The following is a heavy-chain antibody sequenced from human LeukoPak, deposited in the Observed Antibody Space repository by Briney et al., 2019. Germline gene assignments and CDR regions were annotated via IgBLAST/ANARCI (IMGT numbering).Heavy chain of an antibody. CDR1: GYTFTTYC. Sequence: ASVRVSCKASGYTFTTYCVSWVRQAPGHGLEWMGWISGYDGNTNYAQKLRGRVTMTTDTSTSTAYMDLRSLRSDDTALYYCAITVTTSSYYFDYWGEGTLVTVSS. V-gene: IGHV1-18*01. D-gene: IGHD4-17*01. CDR2: ISGYDGNT. J-gene: IGHJ4*02. CDR3: AITVTTSSYYFDY.